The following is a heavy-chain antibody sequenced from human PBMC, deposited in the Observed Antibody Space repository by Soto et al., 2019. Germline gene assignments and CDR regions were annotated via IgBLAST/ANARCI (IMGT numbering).Heavy chain of an antibody. Sequence: GGSLRLSCAASGFTFSSYAMHWVRQAPGKGLEWVAVISYAGSNKYYADSVKGRFTISRDNSKNTLYLQMNSLRAKDTAVYYCTRERGSWDQQLARSRIYYYFGMDVWGQGTTVTVSS. D-gene: IGHD6-13*01. V-gene: IGHV3-30-3*01. J-gene: IGHJ6*02. CDR1: GFTFSSYA. CDR3: TRERGSWDQQLARSRIYYYFGMDV. CDR2: ISYAGSNK.